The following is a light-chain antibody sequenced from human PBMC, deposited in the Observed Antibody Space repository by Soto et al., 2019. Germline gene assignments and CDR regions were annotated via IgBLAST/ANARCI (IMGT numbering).Light chain of an antibody. CDR1: QNISSSF. J-gene: IGKJ1*01. CDR2: GAS. Sequence: EIVLTQSPGTLSLSPGERATLSCRASQNISSSFLAWYQQKPGKAPRLLIYGASSRDTGVTARFIGSGSGTDFTLTISSLQPEDFGAYHCQQYDSSPWTFGQGTKVDIK. V-gene: IGKV3-20*01. CDR3: QQYDSSPWT.